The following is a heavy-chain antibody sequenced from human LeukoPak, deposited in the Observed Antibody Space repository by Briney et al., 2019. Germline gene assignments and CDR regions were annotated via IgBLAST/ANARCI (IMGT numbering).Heavy chain of an antibody. CDR2: MWYDGSNK. CDR1: GFTFSSYG. J-gene: IGHJ3*02. CDR3: ARGSTSNAFDI. V-gene: IGHV3-33*01. Sequence: GGSLRLSCAASGFTFSSYGMHWVRQAPGKGLEWVAVMWYDGSNKYYADSVKGRFTISRDNSKNTLYLQMNSLRAEDTAVYYCARGSTSNAFDIWGQGTMVTVSS.